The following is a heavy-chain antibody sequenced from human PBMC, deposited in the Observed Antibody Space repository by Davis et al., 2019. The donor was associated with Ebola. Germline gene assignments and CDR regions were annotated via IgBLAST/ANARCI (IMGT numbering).Heavy chain of an antibody. Sequence: ASVKVSCKASGYTFTSYSMHWVRQAPGQRLEWMGWINAGNGNTKYSQKFQGRVTITRDTSASTAYMELSSLRSEDTAVYYCRIVVVPKSANDAFDIWGQGTMVTVSS. CDR3: RIVVVPKSANDAFDI. D-gene: IGHD2-2*01. J-gene: IGHJ3*02. CDR2: INAGNGNT. V-gene: IGHV1-3*01. CDR1: GYTFTSYS.